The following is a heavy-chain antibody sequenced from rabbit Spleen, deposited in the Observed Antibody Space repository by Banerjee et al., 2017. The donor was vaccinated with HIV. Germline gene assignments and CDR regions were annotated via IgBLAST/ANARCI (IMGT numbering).Heavy chain of an antibody. V-gene: IGHV1S45*01. J-gene: IGHJ4*01. CDR3: GRDNGYSGYDL. CDR2: IAGSSSGIT. D-gene: IGHD1-1*01. CDR1: GFSFSSSDY. Sequence: QEQLVESGGGLVQPGGSLKLSCTASGFSFSSSDYMCWVRQAPGKGLEWISCIAGSSSGITYTATWAKGRFTCSKTSSTTVTLQMTSLTAADTATYFCGRDNGYSGYDLWGPGTLVTVS.